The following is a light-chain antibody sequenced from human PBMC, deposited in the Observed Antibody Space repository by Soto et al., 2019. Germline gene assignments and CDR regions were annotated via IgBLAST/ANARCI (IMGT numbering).Light chain of an antibody. Sequence: IQVTPSPSSVSASVGGRVTITCRASQDISHYLAWYQQKPGKAPKLLIYGASSLQSGVPSRFSGSGSGTDFTLTISSLQPEDFATFYCQQAYTFPRTFGQGTKVDIK. CDR1: QDISHY. V-gene: IGKV1D-12*01. CDR2: GAS. J-gene: IGKJ1*01. CDR3: QQAYTFPRT.